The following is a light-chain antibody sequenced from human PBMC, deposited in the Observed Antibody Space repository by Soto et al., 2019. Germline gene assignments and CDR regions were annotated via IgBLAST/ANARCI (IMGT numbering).Light chain of an antibody. J-gene: IGKJ1*01. CDR3: QKYNSAPWT. CDR2: VAS. Sequence: DIPMTQSPSSLSASVGDRVTITCRASQGISNYLAWYQQQPGKVPKLLIYVASTLQSVVPSRFSGSGSGTDFTLTISSLQPEDVATYYCQKYNSAPWTFGQGTKVEI. CDR1: QGISNY. V-gene: IGKV1-27*01.